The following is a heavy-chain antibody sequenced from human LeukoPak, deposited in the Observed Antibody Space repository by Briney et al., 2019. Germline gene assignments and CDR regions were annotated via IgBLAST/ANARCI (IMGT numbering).Heavy chain of an antibody. D-gene: IGHD3-22*01. CDR2: IYSGGTT. Sequence: GGSLRLSCAASGFTLSDNYMSWVRQAPGKGLEWVSVIYSGGTTYSADSVKGRFTISRDNSKNTLYLQVNSLRAEDTAVYYCAKHDSWAGWFDPWGQGTLVTVSS. CDR1: GFTLSDNY. CDR3: AKHDSWAGWFDP. V-gene: IGHV3-53*01. J-gene: IGHJ5*02.